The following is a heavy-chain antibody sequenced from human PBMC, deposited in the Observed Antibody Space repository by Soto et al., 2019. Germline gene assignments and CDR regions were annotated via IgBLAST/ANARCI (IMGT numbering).Heavy chain of an antibody. CDR1: GGSISSGSYY. CDR2: VYYSGST. Sequence: SETLSLTCTVSGGSISSGSYYWDWIRQPPGKGLEWIGNVYYSGSTNYNPSLESRVTISVDTSKNQFSLKLSAVTAADTAVYHCARQTDSYYTFDAFDIWGQGTMVTVSS. D-gene: IGHD3-22*01. V-gene: IGHV4-39*01. CDR3: ARQTDSYYTFDAFDI. J-gene: IGHJ3*02.